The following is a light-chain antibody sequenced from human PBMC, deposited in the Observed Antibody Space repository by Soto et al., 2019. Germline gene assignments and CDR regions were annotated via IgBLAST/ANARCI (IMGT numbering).Light chain of an antibody. Sequence: EIVMTQSPATLSXXXXXXATLSCRAXQSVSSNLAWYQQKPGQAPRLLIYGASTRATGIPARFSGSGSGTEFTLTISSLQSEDFAVYYCQQYSNWPPYTFGQGTKLEIK. CDR1: QSVSSN. CDR2: GAS. J-gene: IGKJ2*01. V-gene: IGKV3-15*01. CDR3: QQYSNWPPYT.